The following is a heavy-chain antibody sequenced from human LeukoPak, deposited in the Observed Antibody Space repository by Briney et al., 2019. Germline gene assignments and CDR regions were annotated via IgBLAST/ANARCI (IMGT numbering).Heavy chain of an antibody. Sequence: PSETLSLTCAVYGGSFSGYYWSWIRQPPGKGLEWIGEINHSGSTNYNPSLKSRVTISVDTSKNQFSLKLSSVTAADTAVYYCARWDYSLDYRGQGTLVTVSS. CDR3: ARWDYSLDY. V-gene: IGHV4-34*01. D-gene: IGHD1-7*01. CDR1: GGSFSGYY. CDR2: INHSGST. J-gene: IGHJ4*02.